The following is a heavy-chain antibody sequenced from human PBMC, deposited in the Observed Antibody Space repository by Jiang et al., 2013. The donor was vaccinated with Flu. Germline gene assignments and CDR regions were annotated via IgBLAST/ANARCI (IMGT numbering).Heavy chain of an antibody. D-gene: IGHD5-18*01. Sequence: PGLVKPSETPVPHLRCLWLLHQQWLLLGLDPAAPRKGLEWIGSIYHNGSTYYNPSLKSRVTISVDTSKNQFSLKLSSVTAADTAVYYCARQFGYVTDYWGQGTLVTVSS. V-gene: IGHV4-38-2*01. CDR1: LLHQQWLL. CDR3: ARQFGYVTDY. CDR2: IYHNGST. J-gene: IGHJ4*02.